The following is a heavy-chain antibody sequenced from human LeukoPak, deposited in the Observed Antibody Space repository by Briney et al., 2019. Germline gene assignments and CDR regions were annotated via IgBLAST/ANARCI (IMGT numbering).Heavy chain of an antibody. CDR2: IYENGGTT. CDR1: GFTFRSHA. V-gene: IGHV3-23*01. CDR3: AKGPKLGDGFHCDY. J-gene: IGHJ4*02. Sequence: GGSLRLSCVGSGFTFRSHAMSWVRQAPEKGLEFVSGIYENGGTTYYADSVKGRFSISRDNSKNTLYLQMNSLRVEDTAVYYCAKGPKLGDGFHCDYWGQGTLVTVSS. D-gene: IGHD5-24*01.